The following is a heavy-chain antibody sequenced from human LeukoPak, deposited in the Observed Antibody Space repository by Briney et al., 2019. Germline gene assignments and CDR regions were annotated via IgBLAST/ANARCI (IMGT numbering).Heavy chain of an antibody. Sequence: RGSLRLSCAASGFTFSSYAMSWVRQAPGKGLEWVSAISGSGGSTYYADSVKGRFTISRDNSKNTLYLQMNSLRAEDTAVYYCAKAMSIAAPPGFYYYYGMDVWGQGTTVTVSS. J-gene: IGHJ6*02. V-gene: IGHV3-23*01. CDR3: AKAMSIAAPPGFYYYYGMDV. CDR2: ISGSGGST. CDR1: GFTFSSYA. D-gene: IGHD6-6*01.